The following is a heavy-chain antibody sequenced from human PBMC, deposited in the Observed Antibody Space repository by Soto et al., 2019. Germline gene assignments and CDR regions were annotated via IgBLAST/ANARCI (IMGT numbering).Heavy chain of an antibody. CDR2: ISYSGYT. J-gene: IGHJ6*02. V-gene: IGHV4-59*08. D-gene: IGHD3-10*01. CDR1: GGSISSISNHY. CDR3: ATQGFGVLHGLVDV. Sequence: QVQLQESGPGLVKPSETLSLTCTVSGGSISSISNHYCSWIRLPPGKGLEWIGYISYSGYTSYNPSLKSRVIXRVTTXXTQFSRNLTSVTAADTALYYCATQGFGVLHGLVDVWGQGTTVTVSS.